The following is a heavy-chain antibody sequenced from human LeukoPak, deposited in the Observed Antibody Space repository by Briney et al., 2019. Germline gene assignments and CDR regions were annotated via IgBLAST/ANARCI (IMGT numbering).Heavy chain of an antibody. CDR1: GSTFTGYG. V-gene: IGHV1-18*01. CDR3: ALTGYSGSYSPRGPFDY. CDR2: IIAYNGNT. D-gene: IGHD1-26*01. Sequence: ASVKVSFKSSGSTFTGYGISWVRQAPGQGLEWMGWIIAYNGNTNYAKKLQGRVTMTTDTSTSTAYMELRSLRSDDTAVYYCALTGYSGSYSPRGPFDYWGQGTLVTVSS. J-gene: IGHJ4*02.